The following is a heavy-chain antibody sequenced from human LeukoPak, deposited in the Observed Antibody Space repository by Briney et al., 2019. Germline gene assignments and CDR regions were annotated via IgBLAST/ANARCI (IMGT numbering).Heavy chain of an antibody. V-gene: IGHV3-48*03. D-gene: IGHD4-23*01. CDR2: ISSSGSTI. J-gene: IGHJ6*03. CDR1: GFTFSSYE. Sequence: PGGSLRLSCAASGFTFSSYEMNWVRQAPGKGLEWVSYISSSGSTIYYADSVKGRFTISRDNSKNTLYLQMNSLRAEDTAVYYCAKGGNSGYYMDVWGKGTTVTVSS. CDR3: AKGGNSGYYMDV.